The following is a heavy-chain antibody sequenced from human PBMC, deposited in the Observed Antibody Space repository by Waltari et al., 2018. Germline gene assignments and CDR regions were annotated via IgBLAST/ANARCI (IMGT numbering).Heavy chain of an antibody. Sequence: QVQLVQSGAEVKKPGSSVKVSCKASGGTFSSYAISWVRQAPGQGLGWMGGIIPIFGTANYAQKFQGRVTITADKSTSTAYMELSSLRSEDTAVYYCARVNCSGGSCYSGEAYYFDYWGQGTLVTVSS. D-gene: IGHD2-15*01. CDR2: IIPIFGTA. CDR3: ARVNCSGGSCYSGEAYYFDY. V-gene: IGHV1-69*06. J-gene: IGHJ4*02. CDR1: GGTFSSYA.